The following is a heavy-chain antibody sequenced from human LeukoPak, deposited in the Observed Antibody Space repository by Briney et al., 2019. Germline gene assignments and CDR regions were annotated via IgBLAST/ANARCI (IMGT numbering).Heavy chain of an antibody. J-gene: IGHJ4*02. D-gene: IGHD3-22*01. CDR3: ARPADSSGYYFGY. Sequence: SVKVSCKASGGTFSSYAISWVRQAPGQGLEWMGRIIPILGIANYAQKFQGRVTITADKSTSTAYMELSSLRSEDTAVYYCARPADSSGYYFGYWGQGTLVTVSS. V-gene: IGHV1-69*04. CDR2: IIPILGIA. CDR1: GGTFSSYA.